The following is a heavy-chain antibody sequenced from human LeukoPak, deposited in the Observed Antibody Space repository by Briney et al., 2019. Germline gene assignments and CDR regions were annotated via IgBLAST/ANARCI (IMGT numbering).Heavy chain of an antibody. V-gene: IGHV4-59*01. Sequence: SETLSLTCTVSGGSISSYYWSWIRQPPGRGLVWIGYIHYSGNTNYNPSLKSRVTISVDTSKHQFSLNLSSVTAADTAVYYCARVVGRMVRGVIRNYYYYMDVWGKGTTVTVSS. CDR1: GGSISSYY. CDR3: ARVVGRMVRGVIRNYYYYMDV. J-gene: IGHJ6*03. D-gene: IGHD3-10*01. CDR2: IHYSGNT.